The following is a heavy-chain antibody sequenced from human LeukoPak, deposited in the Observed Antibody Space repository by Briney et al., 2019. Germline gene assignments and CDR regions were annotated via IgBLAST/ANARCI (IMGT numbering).Heavy chain of an antibody. CDR3: ARDRLGDGYIREFDS. J-gene: IGHJ4*02. D-gene: IGHD5-24*01. Sequence: GGSLRLSCAGSGFTFSHYSMNWVREARRKGLEGGADFGSDLSFRAFAESLKGRFTISRENAENCIYLDKNRLRGGDTAIYYCARDRLGDGYIREFDSWGQGTLVIVSS. CDR2: FGSDLSFR. V-gene: IGHV3-21*05. CDR1: GFTFSHYS.